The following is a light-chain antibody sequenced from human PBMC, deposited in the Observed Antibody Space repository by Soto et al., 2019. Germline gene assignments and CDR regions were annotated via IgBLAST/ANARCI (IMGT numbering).Light chain of an antibody. CDR3: VLYVGSGIRV. CDR1: SGSVSTSHF. Sequence: QAVVTQEPSFSVSPGGTVTLTCGLSSGSVSTSHFPNWYQQTPGQPPRTLIYGTKTRSSGVPDRFSGSILGIRAALTITGAQADDESDYYCVLYVGSGIRVFGGGTKVTVL. J-gene: IGLJ3*02. CDR2: GTK. V-gene: IGLV8-61*01.